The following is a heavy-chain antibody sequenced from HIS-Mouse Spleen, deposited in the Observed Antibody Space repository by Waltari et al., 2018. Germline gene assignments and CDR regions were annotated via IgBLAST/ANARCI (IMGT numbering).Heavy chain of an antibody. CDR3: AKDRGSPLYFDY. J-gene: IGHJ4*02. D-gene: IGHD1-26*01. CDR1: GFTFSSYG. Sequence: QVQLVESGGGVVQPGRSLRLSCAASGFTFSSYGMHWVRQAPGKGLEWVAVISYDGNNKYYANPVKGRFTISRDNSKNTLYLQMNSLRAEDTAVYYCAKDRGSPLYFDYWGQGTLVTVSS. CDR2: ISYDGNNK. V-gene: IGHV3-30*18.